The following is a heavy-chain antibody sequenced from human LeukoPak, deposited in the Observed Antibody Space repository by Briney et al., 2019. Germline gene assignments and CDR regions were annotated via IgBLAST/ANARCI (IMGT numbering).Heavy chain of an antibody. CDR1: GFTFSSYE. V-gene: IGHV3-48*03. CDR2: ISSSGSTI. D-gene: IGHD4-17*01. J-gene: IGHJ4*02. CDR3: ARDHGDYFQPPFDY. Sequence: GGSLRLSCAASGFTFSSYEMNWVRQAPGKGLEWVSYISSSGSTIYYADSVKGRFTISRDNAKKSLYLQMNSLRAEDTAVYYCARDHGDYFQPPFDYWGQGTLVTVSS.